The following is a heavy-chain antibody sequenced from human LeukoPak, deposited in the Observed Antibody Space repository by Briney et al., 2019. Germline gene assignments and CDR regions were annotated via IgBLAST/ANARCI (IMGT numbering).Heavy chain of an antibody. Sequence: PGGSLRLSCAASGFTFSSYEMNWIRQAPGKGLEWVSYISSSGSTIYYADSVKGRFTISRDNAKNSLYLQMNSLRAEDTAVYYCARVADYYDSSGQSDYWGQGTLVTVSS. CDR1: GFTFSSYE. J-gene: IGHJ4*02. CDR3: ARVADYYDSSGQSDY. D-gene: IGHD3-22*01. V-gene: IGHV3-48*03. CDR2: ISSSGSTI.